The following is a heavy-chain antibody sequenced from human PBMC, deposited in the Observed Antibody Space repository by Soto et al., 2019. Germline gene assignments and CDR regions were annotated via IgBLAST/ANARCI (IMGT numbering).Heavy chain of an antibody. V-gene: IGHV1-2*02. Sequence: ASVKVSCKASGYTFFTYDISWVRQAPGQGLEWMGWINPNSGGTNYAQKFQGRVTMTRDTSISTAYMELSRLRSDDTAVYYCARVKVGAPDAFDIRGQGTMVTVS. D-gene: IGHD1-26*01. J-gene: IGHJ3*02. CDR3: ARVKVGAPDAFDI. CDR2: INPNSGGT. CDR1: GYTFFTYD.